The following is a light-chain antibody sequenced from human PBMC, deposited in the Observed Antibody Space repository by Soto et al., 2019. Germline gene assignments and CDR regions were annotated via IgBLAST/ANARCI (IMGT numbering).Light chain of an antibody. J-gene: IGKJ1*01. CDR2: GAS. CDR1: QSVSSSY. Sequence: EIVLTQSPCTLSLSAGERATLSCGASQSVSSSYLAWYQQKPGQAPRLLIYGASSRATGIPDRFSGSGYGTEFNLTISSLQSEDFAVYYCQQYNNWPQTFGQGTKVDIK. CDR3: QQYNNWPQT. V-gene: IGKV3-20*01.